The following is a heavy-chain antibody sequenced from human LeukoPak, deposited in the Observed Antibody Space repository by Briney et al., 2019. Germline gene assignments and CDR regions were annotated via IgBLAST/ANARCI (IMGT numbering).Heavy chain of an antibody. CDR3: ARYDYSNYINAFDI. V-gene: IGHV4-59*08. Sequence: SETLSLTCTVSGGSISSYYWSWIRQPPGKGLEWIGYIYYSGSTNHNPSLKSRVTISVDTSKNQFSLKLSSVTAADTAVYYCARYDYSNYINAFDIWGQGTMVTVSS. CDR1: GGSISSYY. J-gene: IGHJ3*02. D-gene: IGHD4-11*01. CDR2: IYYSGST.